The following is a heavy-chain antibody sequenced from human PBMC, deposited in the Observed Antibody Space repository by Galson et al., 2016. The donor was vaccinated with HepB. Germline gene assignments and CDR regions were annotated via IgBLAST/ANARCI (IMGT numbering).Heavy chain of an antibody. Sequence: SVKVSCKASGYTFTHYYMHWVRQAPGQGLEWMGWIDPNNGATKYAQKFQGWVTMTRDTSIDILYMELRRLTSDDTAVYYCARGSGGYCTGGKCHYYFYYMDVWGQGTTVTVSS. CDR2: IDPNNGAT. CDR3: ARGSGGYCTGGKCHYYFYYMDV. J-gene: IGHJ6*02. D-gene: IGHD2-8*02. V-gene: IGHV1-2*04. CDR1: GYTFTHYY.